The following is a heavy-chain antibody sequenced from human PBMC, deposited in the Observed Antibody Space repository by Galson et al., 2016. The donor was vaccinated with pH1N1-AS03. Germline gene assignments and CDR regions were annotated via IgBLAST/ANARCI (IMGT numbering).Heavy chain of an antibody. D-gene: IGHD3-16*02. J-gene: IGHJ4*02. CDR2: IDPSGGPT. CDR1: GYTPTRYY. Sequence: SVKVSCKASGYTPTRYYMHWVRQAPGQGLEWMGIIDPSGGPTTYAPKFQGRITITTDTSPSTVYMELVSLRSEDTAVYYCARRYYFDYWGQGTLVTVSS. V-gene: IGHV1-46*01. CDR3: ARRYYFDY.